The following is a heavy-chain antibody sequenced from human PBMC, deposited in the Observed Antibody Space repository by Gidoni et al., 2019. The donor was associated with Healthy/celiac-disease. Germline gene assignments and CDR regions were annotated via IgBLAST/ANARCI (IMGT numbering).Heavy chain of an antibody. Sequence: EVQLVESGGGLVQPGRSLRLSCAASGFTFDDYAMHWVRQDPGKGLGWVSGISWNRGSIVYADSVKGRFTISRDNAKNSLYLQMNSLRAEDTALYYCAKSAAAAGLSWFDPWGQGTLVTVSS. J-gene: IGHJ5*02. CDR2: ISWNRGSI. V-gene: IGHV3-9*01. CDR1: GFTFDDYA. CDR3: AKSAAAAGLSWFDP. D-gene: IGHD6-13*01.